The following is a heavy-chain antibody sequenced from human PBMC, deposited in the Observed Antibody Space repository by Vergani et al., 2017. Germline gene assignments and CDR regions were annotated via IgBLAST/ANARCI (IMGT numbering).Heavy chain of an antibody. Sequence: EVQLVQSGAEVKKPGASLKISCKGSGYSFTSYWIGWVRQMPGKGLEWMGIIYPGDSDTRYSPSFQGQVTISADKSISTAYLQWSSLKASDTAMYYCARRRYCSSTSCYNGGLAFDIWGQGTMVTVSS. CDR2: IYPGDSDT. CDR3: ARRRYCSSTSCYNGGLAFDI. D-gene: IGHD2-2*02. CDR1: GYSFTSYW. J-gene: IGHJ3*02. V-gene: IGHV5-51*01.